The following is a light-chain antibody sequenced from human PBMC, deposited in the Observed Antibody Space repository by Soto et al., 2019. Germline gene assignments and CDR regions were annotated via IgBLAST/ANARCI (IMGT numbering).Light chain of an antibody. CDR1: SSDVGGYRY. CDR2: DVS. CDR3: CSYTNTDGV. Sequence: QSVLTQPRSVSGSPGQSVTISCTGTSSDVGGYRYVSWYQQHPGKAPKLMIYDVSKRPSGVPDHFSGSKSGNTASLIISGLQAEDEADYYCCSYTNTDGVFGGGTKVTVL. V-gene: IGLV2-11*01. J-gene: IGLJ2*01.